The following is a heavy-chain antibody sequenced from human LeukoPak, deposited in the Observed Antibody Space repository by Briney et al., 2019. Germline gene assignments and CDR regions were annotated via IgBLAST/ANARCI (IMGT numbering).Heavy chain of an antibody. J-gene: IGHJ4*02. CDR1: GGSISSSSYY. V-gene: IGHV4-39*07. CDR2: IYYSGST. CDR3: ARDDGYFDY. Sequence: SETLSLTCTVSGGSISSSSYYWGWIRQPRGKGLEWIGSIYYSGSTYYNPSLKSRVTISVDTSKNQFSLKLSSVTAADTAVYYCARDDGYFDYWGQGTLVTVSS.